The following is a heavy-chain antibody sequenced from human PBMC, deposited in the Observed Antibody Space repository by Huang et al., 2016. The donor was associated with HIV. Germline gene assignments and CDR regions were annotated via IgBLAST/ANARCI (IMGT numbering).Heavy chain of an antibody. V-gene: IGHV3-74*01. D-gene: IGHD3-10*01. Sequence: EVQMVESGWGLVQPGGSLRLSCATSGFTFSSYWMHWVSQVTGKGLVWVAQINMDGSRTSYADSGKGRFTLSRDNAENTLFLQMNNLRAEDTAVYYCGTASGIYGVYWGQGTLVTVSS. CDR2: INMDGSRT. J-gene: IGHJ4*02. CDR3: GTASGIYGVY. CDR1: GFTFSSYW.